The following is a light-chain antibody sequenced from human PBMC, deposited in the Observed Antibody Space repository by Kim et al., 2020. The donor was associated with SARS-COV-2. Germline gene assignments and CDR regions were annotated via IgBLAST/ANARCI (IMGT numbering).Light chain of an antibody. V-gene: IGKV3D-20*01. CDR3: QQYGSSPLT. CDR2: DTS. J-gene: IGKJ4*01. CDR1: QGVRSNR. Sequence: PGKKAPPSSGAGQGVRSNRLAWHQKNPGQAPRLLIYDTSSRATGIPDRFSGSGSGTDFTLTISRLEAEDLAVYYCQQYGSSPLTFGGGTKVDIK.